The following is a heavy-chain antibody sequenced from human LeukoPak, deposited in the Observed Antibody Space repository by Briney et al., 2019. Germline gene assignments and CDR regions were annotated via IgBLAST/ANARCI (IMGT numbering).Heavy chain of an antibody. CDR1: GYTFTSYG. V-gene: IGHV1-18*01. CDR3: ARWYYHDSSAYYFPGDY. D-gene: IGHD3-22*01. CDR2: ISAYNGKT. Sequence: ASVKVSCKASGYTFTSYGISWVRQAPGQGLEWMGWISAYNGKTNYAQKLQGRVTMTTDTSTSTAYMELRSLRSDDTAVYYCARWYYHDSSAYYFPGDYRGQGTLVTVSS. J-gene: IGHJ4*02.